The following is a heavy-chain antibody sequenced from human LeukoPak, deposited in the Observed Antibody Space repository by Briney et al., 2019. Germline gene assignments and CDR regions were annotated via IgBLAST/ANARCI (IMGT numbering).Heavy chain of an antibody. V-gene: IGHV3-30*18. CDR3: AKGNYYYGMDV. CDR2: ISYDGSNK. CDR1: GFTFSSYG. J-gene: IGHJ6*02. Sequence: GGSLRLSCAASGFTFSSYGMHWVRRAPGKGLEWVAVISYDGSNKYYADSVKGRFTISRDNSKNTLYLQMNSLRAEDTAVYYCAKGNYYYGMDVWGQGTTVTVSS.